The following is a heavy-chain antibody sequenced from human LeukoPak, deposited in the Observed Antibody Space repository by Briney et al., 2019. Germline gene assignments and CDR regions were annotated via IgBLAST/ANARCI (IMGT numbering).Heavy chain of an antibody. J-gene: IGHJ4*02. CDR1: GFTFDDYA. D-gene: IGHD3-16*02. CDR3: AKDVDEYVWGSYRPDS. V-gene: IGHV3-9*01. Sequence: GGSLRLSCAASGFTFDDYAMHWVRQAPGKGLEWVSGISWNSGSIGYADSVKGRFTISRDNAKNSLYLQMNSLRAEDTAVYYCAKDVDEYVWGSYRPDSWGQGTLVTVSS. CDR2: ISWNSGSI.